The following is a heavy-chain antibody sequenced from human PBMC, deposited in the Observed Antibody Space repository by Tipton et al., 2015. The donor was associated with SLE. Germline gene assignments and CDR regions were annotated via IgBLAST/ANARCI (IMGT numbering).Heavy chain of an antibody. CDR2: IYYSGSA. V-gene: IGHV4-59*11. CDR1: GGSTRSHY. J-gene: IGHJ4*02. D-gene: IGHD1-14*01. CDR3: ARLGITTDYYFDS. Sequence: GLVKPSETLSLTCTVSGGSTRSHYWSWIRQPPGKGLEWIGYIYYSGSANYNPSLKSRVTMSVDTSKNQFSLSLSSVTSADSAVYYCARLGITTDYYFDSWGQGTLVAVSS.